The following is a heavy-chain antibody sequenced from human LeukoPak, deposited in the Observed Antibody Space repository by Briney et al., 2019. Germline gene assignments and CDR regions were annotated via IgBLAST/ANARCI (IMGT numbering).Heavy chain of an antibody. J-gene: IGHJ6*02. V-gene: IGHV4-34*01. CDR2: INHSGST. Sequence: SETLSLTCAVYGGSFSGYYWSWIRQPPGKGLEWIGEINHSGSTNYNPSLKSRVTISVDTSKNQFSLKLSSVTAADTAVYYCARGPSGGMDVWAKGPRSPSP. CDR1: GGSFSGYY. CDR3: ARGPSGGMDV.